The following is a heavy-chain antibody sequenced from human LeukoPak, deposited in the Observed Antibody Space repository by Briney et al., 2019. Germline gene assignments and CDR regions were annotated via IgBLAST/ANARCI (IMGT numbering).Heavy chain of an antibody. V-gene: IGHV3-11*04. D-gene: IGHD1-14*01. Sequence: GGSLRLSCAASGFTFSDNYMIWIRQAPGKGLEWVSYIDTSGSAMYYAVPVKGRFTISRDNARNSLYLQMNSLRAEDTAVYYCARGRKGYYVDYWGQGTLVTVS. CDR1: GFTFSDNY. CDR3: ARGRKGYYVDY. CDR2: IDTSGSAM. J-gene: IGHJ4*02.